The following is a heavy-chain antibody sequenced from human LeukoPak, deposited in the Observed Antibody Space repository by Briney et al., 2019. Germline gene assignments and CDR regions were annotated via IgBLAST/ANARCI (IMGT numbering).Heavy chain of an antibody. CDR1: GFTFSSHS. V-gene: IGHV3-21*01. D-gene: IGHD6-13*01. CDR2: ISPDSGYI. CDR3: APFSAVTHYYFDY. Sequence: GGSLRLSCAASGFTFSSHSLMWVRQAPGKGLEWVSSISPDSGYIYYADSVKGRFTISRDNAEDSLFLQMNSLGAEDTAVYYCAPFSAVTHYYFDYWGQGTLVTVSS. J-gene: IGHJ4*02.